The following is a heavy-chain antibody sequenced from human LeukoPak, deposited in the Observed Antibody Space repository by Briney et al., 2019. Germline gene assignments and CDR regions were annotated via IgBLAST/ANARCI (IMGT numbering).Heavy chain of an antibody. CDR1: GYTFTDYY. CDR3: ARDRGNRGYSFNN. V-gene: IGHV1-2*02. D-gene: IGHD5-18*01. Sequence: ASVTVSFKSSGYTFTDYYIHWVRQAPGQGLEWIGWINPTNGGTNYLQKFQGRVTMTRDTAISTAYMDLSSLRSDDTAVYYCARDRGNRGYSFNNWGQGTLVTVSS. J-gene: IGHJ4*02. CDR2: INPTNGGT.